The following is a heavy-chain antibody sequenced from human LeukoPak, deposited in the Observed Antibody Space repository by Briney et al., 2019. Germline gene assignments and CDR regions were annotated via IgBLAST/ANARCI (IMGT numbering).Heavy chain of an antibody. CDR3: ASRIVVVPAVNHGMDV. CDR2: IYYSGST. CDR1: GGSISSSSYY. D-gene: IGHD2-2*01. J-gene: IGHJ6*02. Sequence: PSETLSLTCTVSGGSISSSSYYWGWIRQPPGEGLEWIGSIYYSGSTYYNPSLKSRVTISVDTSKNQFSLKLSSVTAADTAVYYCASRIVVVPAVNHGMDVWGQGTTVTVSS. V-gene: IGHV4-39*07.